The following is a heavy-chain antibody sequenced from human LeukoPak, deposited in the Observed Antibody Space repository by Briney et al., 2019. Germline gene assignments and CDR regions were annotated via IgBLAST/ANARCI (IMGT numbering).Heavy chain of an antibody. D-gene: IGHD6-6*01. CDR3: ASGGSSSDAFDY. CDR2: FDPEDGET. J-gene: IGHJ4*02. Sequence: ASVKVSCKVSGYTLTELSMHWVRQAPGKGLEWMGGFDPEDGETTYAQKFQGRVTMTEDTSTDTAYMELSSLRSEDTAVYYCASGGSSSDAFDYWGQGTLVTVSS. V-gene: IGHV1-24*01. CDR1: GYTLTELS.